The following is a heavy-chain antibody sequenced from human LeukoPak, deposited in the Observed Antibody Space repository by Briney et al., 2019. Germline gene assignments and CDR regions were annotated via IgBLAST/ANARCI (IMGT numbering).Heavy chain of an antibody. CDR2: ISGSGGST. D-gene: IGHD5-24*01. J-gene: IGHJ4*02. CDR3: ARGAKRWLQFKTSAGFDY. CDR1: GFTFSSYA. V-gene: IGHV3-23*01. Sequence: GGSLRLSCAASGFTFSSYAMSWVRQAPGKGLEWVSAISGSGGSTYYADSVKGRFTISRDNSKNTLYLQMNSLRAEDTAVYYCARGAKRWLQFKTSAGFDYWGQGTLVTVSS.